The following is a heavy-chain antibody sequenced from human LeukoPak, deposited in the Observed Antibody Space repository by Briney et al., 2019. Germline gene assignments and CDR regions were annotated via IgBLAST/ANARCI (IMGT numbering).Heavy chain of an antibody. CDR2: IRYDGSNK. CDR3: AKGLKYYYDSNGYLDAFDI. CDR1: GFTFSSYG. Sequence: GGSLRLSCAASGFTFSSYGMHWVRQAPGKGLEWVAFIRYDGSNKYYADSVKGRFTISRDNAKNSLYLQMNSLRAEDMALYYCAKGLKYYYDSNGYLDAFDIWGQGTMVTVSS. J-gene: IGHJ3*02. V-gene: IGHV3-30*02. D-gene: IGHD3-22*01.